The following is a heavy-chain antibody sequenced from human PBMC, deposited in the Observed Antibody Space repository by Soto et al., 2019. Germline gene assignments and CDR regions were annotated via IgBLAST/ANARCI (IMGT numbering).Heavy chain of an antibody. J-gene: IGHJ5*02. CDR2: ITTSDDHT. V-gene: IGHV3-23*01. CDR1: GFLFKDFA. CDR3: TKGDSSGYFDPSAGYSTPDH. Sequence: EVQLFESGGGLVEPGGSLRLSWAASGFLFKDFAMGWVRQAPGKGLEGVSTITTSDDHTYSADSVRGRFTISRDNSANTLFLQMSSLRGDDTATYYCTKGDSSGYFDPSAGYSTPDHWGQGTLVTVSS. D-gene: IGHD2-15*01.